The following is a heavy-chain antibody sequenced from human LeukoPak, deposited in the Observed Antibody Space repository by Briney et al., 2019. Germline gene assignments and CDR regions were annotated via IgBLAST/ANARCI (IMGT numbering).Heavy chain of an antibody. Sequence: GGSLRLSCAASGFTFSSYEMNWVRQAPGKGLEWVSYISSSGSTIYYADSVRGRFTISRDNAKNSLYLQMNSLRAEDTAVYYCARETDYYDSTGAFDIWGQGTMVTVSS. CDR3: ARETDYYDSTGAFDI. J-gene: IGHJ3*02. D-gene: IGHD3-22*01. CDR2: ISSSGSTI. V-gene: IGHV3-48*03. CDR1: GFTFSSYE.